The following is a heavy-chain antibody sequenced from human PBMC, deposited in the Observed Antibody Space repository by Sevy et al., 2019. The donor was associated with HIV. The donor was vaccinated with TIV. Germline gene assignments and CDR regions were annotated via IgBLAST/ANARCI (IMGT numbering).Heavy chain of an antibody. CDR1: GFTFSSYS. J-gene: IGHJ4*02. D-gene: IGHD6-13*01. CDR2: ISSSSSYI. V-gene: IGHV3-21*01. CDR3: ARGGAAADSYYFDY. Sequence: GGSLRLSCAASGFTFSSYSMNWVRQAPGKGLEWVSSISSSSSYIYYADSVKGRFTISRDNAKNSLYLQMNSLRAEDTAVYDCARGGAAADSYYFDYWGQGTLVTVSS.